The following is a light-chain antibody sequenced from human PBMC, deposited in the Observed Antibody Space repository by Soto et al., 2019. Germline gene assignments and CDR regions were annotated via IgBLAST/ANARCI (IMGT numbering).Light chain of an antibody. J-gene: IGKJ1*01. CDR1: QSISSW. Sequence: DIQMTQSPSTLSASVRDRASITLVASQSISSWLAWYQQKPGKAPKLLIYKASSLESGVPSRFSGSGSGTDFSLTISSLQPEDFSTYYCQQSYSTPRTFGQGTEVDIK. CDR3: QQSYSTPRT. CDR2: KAS. V-gene: IGKV1-5*03.